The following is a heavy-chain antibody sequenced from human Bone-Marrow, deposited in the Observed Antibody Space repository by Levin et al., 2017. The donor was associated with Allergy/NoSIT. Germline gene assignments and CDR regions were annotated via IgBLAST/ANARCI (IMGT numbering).Heavy chain of an antibody. CDR3: VRHCPCIIDSCYFDS. CDR2: MHYSGRR. Sequence: SETLSLTCTVSGGSISSSSYYWAWLRQPPGKALEWIGSMHYSGRRNYKPSLRSRVTISLDTSKNYFSLRLTSVTAEDTAVYYCVRHCPCIIDSCYFDSWGQGTLVTVSS. D-gene: IGHD2-2*01. V-gene: IGHV4-39*01. J-gene: IGHJ5*01. CDR1: GGSISSSSYY.